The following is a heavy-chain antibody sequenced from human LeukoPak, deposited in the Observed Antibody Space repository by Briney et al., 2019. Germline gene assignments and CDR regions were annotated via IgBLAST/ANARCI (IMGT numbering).Heavy chain of an antibody. V-gene: IGHV4-4*02. CDR1: GGSISSSNW. J-gene: IGHJ6*03. Sequence: SETLSLTCAVSGGSISSSNWWSWVRQPPGQGLEWIGEIYHSGSTNYNPSLKSRVTISVDKSKNQFSLKLSSVTAADTAVYYCARRGWELPHYYYYYMDVWGKGTTVTVSS. CDR3: ARRGWELPHYYYYYMDV. CDR2: IYHSGST. D-gene: IGHD1-26*01.